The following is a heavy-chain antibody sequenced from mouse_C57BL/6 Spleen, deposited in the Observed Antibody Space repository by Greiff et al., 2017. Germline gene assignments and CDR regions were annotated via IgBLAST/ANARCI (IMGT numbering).Heavy chain of an antibody. V-gene: IGHV10-1*01. J-gene: IGHJ4*01. Sequence: EVKLVESGGGLVQPKGSLKLSCAASGFSFNTYAMNWVRQAPGKGLEWVARIRSKSNNYATYYADSVKDRFTISRDDSESMLYLQMNNLKTEDTAMYYCVRQGGLRRAMDYWGQGTSGTVSS. CDR3: VRQGGLRRAMDY. CDR1: GFSFNTYA. D-gene: IGHD2-2*01. CDR2: IRSKSNNYAT.